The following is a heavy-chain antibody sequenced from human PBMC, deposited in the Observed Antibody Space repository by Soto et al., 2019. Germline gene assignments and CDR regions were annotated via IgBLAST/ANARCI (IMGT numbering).Heavy chain of an antibody. V-gene: IGHV4-39*01. CDR3: ARQGFAYPFDP. CDR2: IHYSGST. D-gene: IGHD3-10*01. Sequence: QLHLQESGPGLVKPSETLSLTCTVSGGSISSSNYDWGWIRQPPGKGLEWIGNIHYSGSTYYNPSLTSRVTISVYTSKNQFSLRLKSVTAADPAVYYCARQGFAYPFDPWGQGTLVTVSS. CDR1: GGSISSSNYD. J-gene: IGHJ5*02.